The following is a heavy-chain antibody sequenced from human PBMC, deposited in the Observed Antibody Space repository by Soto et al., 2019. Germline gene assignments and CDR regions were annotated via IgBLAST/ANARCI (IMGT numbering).Heavy chain of an antibody. D-gene: IGHD3-3*01. CDR1: GYTFTSYA. CDR2: INAGNGNT. J-gene: IGHJ6*02. V-gene: IGHV1-3*01. CDR3: GRYLRPGGWSGANYLIDV. Sequence: QVQLVQSGAEVKKPGASVKLSCKASGYTFTSYAIHWVRQAPGQRLEWVGWINAGNGNTKCSQKFQGRGTITRDTSASKAYMELSTLGSEDTGVFYCGRYLRPGGWSGANYLIDVLGQGTALPGSS.